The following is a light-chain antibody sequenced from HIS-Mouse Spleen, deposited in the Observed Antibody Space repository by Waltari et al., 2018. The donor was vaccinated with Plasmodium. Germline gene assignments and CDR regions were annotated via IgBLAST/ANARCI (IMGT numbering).Light chain of an antibody. V-gene: IGLV3-27*01. CDR2: KDS. J-gene: IGLJ3*02. CDR1: KLGDQY. Sequence: SYELTQPPSVSVSPGQTASITCSGDKLGDQYACWYQQKPGQSPVLGIYKDSERPSGHPERFSGSSSGTTVTLTISGAQVEDEADYYCYSAADNNRVFGGGTKLTVL. CDR3: YSAADNNRV.